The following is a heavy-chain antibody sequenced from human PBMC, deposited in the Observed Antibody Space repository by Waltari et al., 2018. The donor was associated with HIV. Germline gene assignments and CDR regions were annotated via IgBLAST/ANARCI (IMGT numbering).Heavy chain of an antibody. D-gene: IGHD1-1*01. CDR1: GFNFNPFT. CDR2: ITRGSSYL. V-gene: IGHV3-21*02. J-gene: IGHJ4*02. Sequence: EVRLVESGGGLVKPGGSLTLSCTASGFNFNPFTMTCVRLAPSKGLEWVASITRGSSYLYYSDAVKGRFTVSRDNAKNSLFLQLKALTAEDTALYFCVRDRTSVTTGDFDSWGQGVPVTVSS. CDR3: VRDRTSVTTGDFDS.